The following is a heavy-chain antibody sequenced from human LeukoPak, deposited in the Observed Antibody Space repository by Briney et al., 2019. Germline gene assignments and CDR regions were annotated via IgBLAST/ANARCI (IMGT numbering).Heavy chain of an antibody. Sequence: PGGSLRLSCAASGFTFSTYVMHWVRQAPGKGLEWVAFISSDGSNKYYADSVKGRFTISRDNPKNTLYLQMNSLRAEDTAVYYCARVEAARRVHWGQGTLVTVSS. CDR1: GFTFSTYV. V-gene: IGHV3-30-3*01. CDR3: ARVEAARRVH. CDR2: ISSDGSNK. D-gene: IGHD6-6*01. J-gene: IGHJ4*02.